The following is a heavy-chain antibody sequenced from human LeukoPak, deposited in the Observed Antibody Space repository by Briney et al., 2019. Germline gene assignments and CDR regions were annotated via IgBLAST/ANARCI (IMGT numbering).Heavy chain of an antibody. CDR3: AADPSWGGDYKPGWYFDL. CDR1: GFTFSSSA. CDR2: IVLGSGNT. J-gene: IGHJ2*01. D-gene: IGHD2-21*01. V-gene: IGHV1-58*02. Sequence: GASVSVSCKASGFTFSSSAMQWVRQARGQRLEWIGWIVLGSGNTNYAQKFQERVTITRDMSSSTAYMELNSLRSDDTAVYYCAADPSWGGDYKPGWYFDLWGRGTLVTVSS.